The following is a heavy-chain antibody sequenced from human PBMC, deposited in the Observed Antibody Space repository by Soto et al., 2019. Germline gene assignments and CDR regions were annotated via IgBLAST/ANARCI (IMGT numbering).Heavy chain of an antibody. Sequence: SETLSLTCTVSGGSISSGRYYLSWIRHHPGMGLEWIGYIYNSGTTYYSPSLKSRATISIDTSKNQLFLKLSSVTAADTAVYFCARDVVVVQADPYYYYYAMDVWGQGTTVTVSS. D-gene: IGHD2-2*01. V-gene: IGHV4-31*03. CDR2: IYNSGTT. CDR3: ARDVVVVQADPYYYYYAMDV. J-gene: IGHJ6*02. CDR1: GGSISSGRYY.